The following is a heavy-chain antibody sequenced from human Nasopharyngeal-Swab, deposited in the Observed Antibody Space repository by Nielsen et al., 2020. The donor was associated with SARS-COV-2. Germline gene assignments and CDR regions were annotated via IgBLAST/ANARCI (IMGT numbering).Heavy chain of an antibody. CDR1: GFTFSSYD. CDR3: VHCSGGSCHSGFDH. V-gene: IGHV3-30*03. D-gene: IGHD2-15*01. CDR2: VSHDGSNK. Sequence: GESLKISCAASGFTFSSYDMHWVRQAPGKGPEWVAVVSHDGSNKYYADSVKGRFTISRDNSKNTLFLQMSSLRGEDTAVYYCVHCSGGSCHSGFDHWGQGTLVTVSS. J-gene: IGHJ4*02.